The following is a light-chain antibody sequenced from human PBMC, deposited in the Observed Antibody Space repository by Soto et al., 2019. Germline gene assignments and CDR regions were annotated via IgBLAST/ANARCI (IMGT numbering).Light chain of an antibody. CDR1: QSVDRY. V-gene: IGKV3-11*01. CDR3: QQRGKWPST. Sequence: EVVLTQSPDTLSLSPGETATIPCRASQSVDRYVAWYQQKLGQAPRLLIYAAYTLATGVAARFSGSGSATDFSLTITSLEPEDFAVYYCQQRGKWPSTFGPGTKWIS. CDR2: AAY. J-gene: IGKJ2*02.